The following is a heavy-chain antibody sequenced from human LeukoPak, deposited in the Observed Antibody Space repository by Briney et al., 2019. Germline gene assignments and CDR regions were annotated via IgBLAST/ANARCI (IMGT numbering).Heavy chain of an antibody. V-gene: IGHV4-59*01. Sequence: PSETLSLTCTVSGGSTSSYYWSWIRQPPGKGLEWIGYIYYSGSTNYNPSLKSRVTISVDTSKNQFSLKLSPVTAADTAVYYCARTLYGDYGEYYFDYWGQGTLVTVSS. D-gene: IGHD4-17*01. CDR1: GGSTSSYY. CDR3: ARTLYGDYGEYYFDY. J-gene: IGHJ4*02. CDR2: IYYSGST.